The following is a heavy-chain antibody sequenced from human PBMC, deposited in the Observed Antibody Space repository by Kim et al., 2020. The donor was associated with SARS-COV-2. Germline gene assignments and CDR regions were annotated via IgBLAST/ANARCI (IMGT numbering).Heavy chain of an antibody. Sequence: VNGRFTIPRDNAKNPLYLQMNSLRAEDTALYYCAKYSDYGSGSRVGWFDPWGQGTLVTVSS. V-gene: IGHV3-9*01. J-gene: IGHJ5*02. CDR3: AKYSDYGSGSRVGWFDP. D-gene: IGHD3-10*01.